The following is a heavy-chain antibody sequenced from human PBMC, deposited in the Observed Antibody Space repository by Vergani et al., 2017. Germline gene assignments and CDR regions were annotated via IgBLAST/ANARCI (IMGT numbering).Heavy chain of an antibody. J-gene: IGHJ3*01. D-gene: IGHD2-2*01. Sequence: QLVESGGGWVQPGGSLRLSCVVSGFDFSSYIMNWVRQAPGKGREWVSFVSTGTKSQSYAESVKGRFTISRDSAKNSLYLQMDSLRAEDTAVYYCAGEYSSTSGRAFDFWGQGTKVTVSS. CDR3: AGEYSSTSGRAFDF. V-gene: IGHV3-48*01. CDR2: VSTGTKSQ. CDR1: GFDFSSYI.